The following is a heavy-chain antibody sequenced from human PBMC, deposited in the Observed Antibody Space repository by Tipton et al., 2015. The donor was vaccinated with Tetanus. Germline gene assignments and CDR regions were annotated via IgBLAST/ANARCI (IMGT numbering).Heavy chain of an antibody. V-gene: IGHV4-59*01. D-gene: IGHD4-17*01. J-gene: IGHJ5*02. CDR2: IYYSGST. Sequence: LRLSCTVSGGSISSYYWSWIRQPPGKGLEWIGYIYYSGSTNYNPSLKSRVTISVDTSKNQFSLKLSSVTAADTAVYYCARGRTVTTNWFDNWFDPWGQGTLVTVSS. CDR3: ARGRTVTTNWFDNWFDP. CDR1: GGSISSYY.